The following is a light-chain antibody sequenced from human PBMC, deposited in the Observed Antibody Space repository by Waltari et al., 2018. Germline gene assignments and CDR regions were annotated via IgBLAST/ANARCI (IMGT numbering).Light chain of an antibody. CDR2: GAV. CDR1: QSVRSN. Sequence: TLSCRASQSVRSNFAWYQQKPGQAPRLIIYGAVTRGTDVPARFSASGSGTEFTLTISSVQSEDFAVYYCQHYNNWPYTFGQGTKLEI. J-gene: IGKJ2*01. V-gene: IGKV3-15*01. CDR3: QHYNNWPYT.